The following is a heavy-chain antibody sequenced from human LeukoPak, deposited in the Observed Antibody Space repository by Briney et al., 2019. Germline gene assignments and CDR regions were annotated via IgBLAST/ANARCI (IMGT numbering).Heavy chain of an antibody. Sequence: GGSLRLSCAASGFTFSSYGMHWVRQAPGKGLEWVAFIRNDGSNKYYADSVKGRFTISRDNSKNTLYLQMNSLRAEDTAVYYCAKERGIAAAKDYWGQGTLVTVSS. CDR2: IRNDGSNK. D-gene: IGHD6-13*01. CDR3: AKERGIAAAKDY. J-gene: IGHJ4*02. V-gene: IGHV3-30*02. CDR1: GFTFSSYG.